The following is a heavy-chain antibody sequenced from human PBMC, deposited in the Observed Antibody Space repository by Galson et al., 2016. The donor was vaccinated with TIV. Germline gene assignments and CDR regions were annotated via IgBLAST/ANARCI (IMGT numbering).Heavy chain of an antibody. CDR2: INPNFGAT. V-gene: IGHV1-69*01. J-gene: IGHJ4*02. Sequence: QSGAEVKEPGSSVKVSCRVSGGIFSIQAITWVRQAPGQGLEWMGGINPNFGATDYTQNFQDRLTITADASTRTAYMELSSLTVEDTAVYFCVREGFTNGPTWGQGTLVSVSS. D-gene: IGHD2-2*01. CDR3: VREGFTNGPT. CDR1: GGIFSIQA.